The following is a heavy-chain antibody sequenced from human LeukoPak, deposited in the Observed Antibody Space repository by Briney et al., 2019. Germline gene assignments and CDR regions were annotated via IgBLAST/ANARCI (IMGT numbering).Heavy chain of an antibody. CDR2: IKQDGSEK. CDR1: GFTFSSYW. D-gene: IGHD1-26*01. J-gene: IGHJ4*02. Sequence: PGGSLRLSCAASGFTFSSYWMSWVRQAPGKGLEWVANIKQDGSEKYYVDSVKGRFTISRDNAKNSLYLQMNSLRAEDTAVYYCARQYSGSLLFFDYWGQGILVTVSS. V-gene: IGHV3-7*01. CDR3: ARQYSGSLLFFDY.